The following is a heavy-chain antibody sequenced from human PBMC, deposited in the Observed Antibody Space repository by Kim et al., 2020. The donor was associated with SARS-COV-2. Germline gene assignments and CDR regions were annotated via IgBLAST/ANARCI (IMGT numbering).Heavy chain of an antibody. D-gene: IGHD2-15*01. Sequence: SLKRRGTISVDTSKNQFSLKLSSVTAADTAVYYCARGGIVVVVAAKWFDPWGQGTLVTVSS. J-gene: IGHJ5*02. CDR3: ARGGIVVVVAAKWFDP. V-gene: IGHV4-34*01.